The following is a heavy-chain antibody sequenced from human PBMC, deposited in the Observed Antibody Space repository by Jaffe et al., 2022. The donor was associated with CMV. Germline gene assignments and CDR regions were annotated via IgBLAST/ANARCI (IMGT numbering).Heavy chain of an antibody. CDR2: IIPIFGTA. Sequence: QVQLVQSGAEVKKPGSSVKVSCKASGGTFSSYAISWVRQAPGQGLEWMGGIIPIFGTANYAQKFQGRVTITADESTSTAYMELSSLRSEDTAVYYCARDSGFGGFGELFGHGAFDIWGQGTMVTVSS. CDR1: GGTFSSYA. J-gene: IGHJ3*02. D-gene: IGHD3-10*01. V-gene: IGHV1-69*01. CDR3: ARDSGFGGFGELFGHGAFDI.